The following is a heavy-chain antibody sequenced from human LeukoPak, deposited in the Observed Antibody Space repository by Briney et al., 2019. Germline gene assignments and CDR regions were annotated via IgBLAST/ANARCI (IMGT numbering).Heavy chain of an antibody. V-gene: IGHV4-28*05. CDR2: IYYSGGI. J-gene: IGHJ3*02. D-gene: IGHD4-17*01. Sequence: SETLSLTCAVSGYSISSTNYWAWIRQPPGKGLEWIGHIYYSGGIYYNPSLKSRVTMSVDTSKNQFSLKLSSVTAVDTAVYYCAKKATTGPTKAAFDIWGQGTMVTVSS. CDR1: GYSISSTNY. CDR3: AKKATTGPTKAAFDI.